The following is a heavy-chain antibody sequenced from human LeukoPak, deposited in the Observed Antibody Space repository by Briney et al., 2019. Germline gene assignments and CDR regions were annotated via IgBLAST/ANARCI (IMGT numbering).Heavy chain of an antibody. V-gene: IGHV3-23*01. CDR2: ITPSGDGT. Sequence: PGESLRLSCAASGFTFSSPAMSWVRQAPGKGLEWVSSITPSGDGTYYAASVKGRFTISRDNSKNTLYLQMNSLRAEDTAVYYCAKSAVWRVGATWGYYFDYWGQGTLVTVSS. J-gene: IGHJ4*02. CDR3: AKSAVWRVGATWGYYFDY. D-gene: IGHD1-26*01. CDR1: GFTFSSPA.